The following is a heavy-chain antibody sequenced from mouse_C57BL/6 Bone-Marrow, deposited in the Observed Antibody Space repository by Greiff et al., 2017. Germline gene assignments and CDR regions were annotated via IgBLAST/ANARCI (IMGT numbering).Heavy chain of an antibody. V-gene: IGHV1-64*01. D-gene: IGHD1-1*01. CDR2: IHPNSGST. Sequence: VQLQQPGAELVKPGASVKLSCKASGYTFTSYWMHWVKQRPGQGLEWIGMIHPNSGSTNYNEKFKSKATLTVEKSSSTAYMQLSSLTSEDSAVYYCARRAYYYGSSSYYFDYWGQGTTLTVSS. CDR3: ARRAYYYGSSSYYFDY. CDR1: GYTFTSYW. J-gene: IGHJ2*01.